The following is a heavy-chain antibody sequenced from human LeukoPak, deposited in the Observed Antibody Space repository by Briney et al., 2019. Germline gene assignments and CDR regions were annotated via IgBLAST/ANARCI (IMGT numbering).Heavy chain of an antibody. CDR1: GYTFTSYG. Sequence: ASVKVSCKASGYTFTSYGISWVRQAPGQGREGMGWIGAYNGNTNYAQKLQGRVTMTTETSTSTAYMELRSLRSDDTAVYYCARGIAVAADFDYWGQGTLVTVSS. V-gene: IGHV1-18*01. D-gene: IGHD6-19*01. J-gene: IGHJ4*02. CDR3: ARGIAVAADFDY. CDR2: IGAYNGNT.